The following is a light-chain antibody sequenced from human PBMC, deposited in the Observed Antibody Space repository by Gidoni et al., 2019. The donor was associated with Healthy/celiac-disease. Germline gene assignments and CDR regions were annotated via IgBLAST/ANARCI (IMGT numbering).Light chain of an antibody. V-gene: IGLV1-51*01. CDR1: SSNLGNNY. J-gene: IGLJ2*01. Sequence: QSVLTQPPSVSAAPGQKVTISCSGSSSNLGNNYVSWYQQLPGTAPKLLSYDNNQRPSGIPDRFSGSKSGTSATLGITGLQTGDEADYYCGTWDSSLSAAVFGGGTKLTVL. CDR2: DNN. CDR3: GTWDSSLSAAV.